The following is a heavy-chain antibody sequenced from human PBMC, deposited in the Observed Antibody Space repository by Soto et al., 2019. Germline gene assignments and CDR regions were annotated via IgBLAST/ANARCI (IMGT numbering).Heavy chain of an antibody. CDR3: ARGRVPGGDYRSYFHH. J-gene: IGHJ1*01. Sequence: SVKVSCKASGGTFSSYAISWVRQAPGQGLEWMGGIIPIFGTANYAQKFQGRVTITADKSTSTGYMELSGLTSEDTAVYYCARGRVPGGDYRSYFHHWGQGTLVTVSS. D-gene: IGHD4-4*01. V-gene: IGHV1-69*06. CDR2: IIPIFGTA. CDR1: GGTFSSYA.